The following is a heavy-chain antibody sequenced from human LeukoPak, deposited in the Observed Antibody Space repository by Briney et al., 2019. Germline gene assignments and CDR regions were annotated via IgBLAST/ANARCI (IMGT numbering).Heavy chain of an antibody. D-gene: IGHD5-18*01. V-gene: IGHV1-46*01. CDR3: ARNSYGYFRWIPIGGRDLDY. CDR2: INPSGGST. Sequence: GASVKVSCKASGYTFTSYYMRWVRQAPGQGLEWMGIINPSGGSTSYAQKFQGRVTMTRDTSTSTVYMELSSLRSEDTAVYYCARNSYGYFRWIPIGGRDLDYWGQGTLVTVSS. J-gene: IGHJ4*02. CDR1: GYTFTSYY.